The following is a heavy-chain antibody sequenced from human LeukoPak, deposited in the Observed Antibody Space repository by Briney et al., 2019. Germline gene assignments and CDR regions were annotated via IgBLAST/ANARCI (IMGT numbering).Heavy chain of an antibody. V-gene: IGHV4-39*01. J-gene: IGHJ5*02. Sequence: SETLSLTCTVSGGSISTNVYYWGWIRQPPGKGLEWIGSIYYSGNTYYNPSLKSRVTISVDTSKNQFSLKLSSVTAADTAVYYCAVAVAGRRSNWFDPWGQGTLVTVSS. D-gene: IGHD6-19*01. CDR3: AVAVAGRRSNWFDP. CDR2: IYYSGNT. CDR1: GGSISTNVYY.